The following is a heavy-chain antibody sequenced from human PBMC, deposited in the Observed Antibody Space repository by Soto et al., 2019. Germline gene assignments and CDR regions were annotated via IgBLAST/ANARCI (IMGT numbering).Heavy chain of an antibody. Sequence: QVQLVESGGGVVQPGRSLRLSCAASGFTFSSYAMHWVRQAPGKGLEWVAVISYDGSNKYYADSVKGRFTISRDNSKNTLYLQMNSRRAEYTAVYYCARDNSEYGDYPDYWGQGTLVTVSS. V-gene: IGHV3-30-3*01. D-gene: IGHD4-17*01. CDR2: ISYDGSNK. CDR1: GFTFSSYA. CDR3: ARDNSEYGDYPDY. J-gene: IGHJ4*02.